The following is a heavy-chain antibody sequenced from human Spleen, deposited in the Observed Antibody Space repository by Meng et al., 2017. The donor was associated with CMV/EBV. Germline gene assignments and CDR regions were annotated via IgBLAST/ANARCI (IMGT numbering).Heavy chain of an antibody. V-gene: IGHV3-74*01. Sequence: GESLKISCAASGFTFGNYWMYWVRQAPGKGLVWVSLIDNDGTTAFYADSVEGRFTITRDNAKNSLYLQMNSLRAEDTAVYYCARGDSSWYRMHDVWGQGTTVTVSS. CDR1: GFTFGNYW. CDR2: IDNDGTTA. CDR3: ARGDSSWYRMHDV. J-gene: IGHJ6*02. D-gene: IGHD6-13*01.